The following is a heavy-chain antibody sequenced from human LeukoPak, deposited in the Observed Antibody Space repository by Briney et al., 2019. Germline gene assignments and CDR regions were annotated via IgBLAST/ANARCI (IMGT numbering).Heavy chain of an antibody. J-gene: IGHJ6*02. V-gene: IGHV1-8*02. D-gene: IGHD2-21*01. CDR1: GYTFTSYA. CDR2: MNPNSGNT. Sequence: ASVKVSCKASGYTFTSYAMNWVRQAPGQGLEWMGWMNPNSGNTGYAQKFQGRVTMTRNTSISTAYMELSSLRSEDTAVYYCASEGDYYYGMDVWGQGTTVTVSS. CDR3: ASEGDYYYGMDV.